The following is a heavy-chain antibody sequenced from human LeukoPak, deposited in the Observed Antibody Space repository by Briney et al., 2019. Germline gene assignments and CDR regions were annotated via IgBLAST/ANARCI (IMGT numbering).Heavy chain of an antibody. J-gene: IGHJ4*02. CDR2: ISDSYGPT. V-gene: IGHV3-23*01. Sequence: GGSLRLSCAASGFSVGSYAMSWVRQAPGKGLQWVSHISDSYGPTYPSDSVKGRFTISRDNAKKSLDLQMNSLRAEDTAFYYCAKVRGTYSSGYFFDYWGQGTLVTVSS. CDR3: AKVRGTYSSGYFFDY. CDR1: GFSVGSYA. D-gene: IGHD6-19*01.